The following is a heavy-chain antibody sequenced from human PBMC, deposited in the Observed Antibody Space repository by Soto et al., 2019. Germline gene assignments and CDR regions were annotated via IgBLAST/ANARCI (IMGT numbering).Heavy chain of an antibody. CDR2: IGSSSSYT. CDR1: GFTCSDYY. CDR3: ARDADILTGSDAFDI. D-gene: IGHD3-9*01. Sequence: VGSLRHSCAASGFTCSDYYMSWIRQAPGKGLEWVSYIGSSSSYTNYADSVKGRFTISRDSAKNSLYLQMNSLRAEDTAVYYCARDADILTGSDAFDIWGQGTMVTVSS. V-gene: IGHV3-11*05. J-gene: IGHJ3*02.